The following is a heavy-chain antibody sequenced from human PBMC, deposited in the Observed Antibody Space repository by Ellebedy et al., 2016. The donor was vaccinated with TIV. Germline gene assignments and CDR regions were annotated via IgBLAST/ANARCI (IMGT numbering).Heavy chain of an antibody. D-gene: IGHD3-22*01. CDR1: GYTFTTYG. CDR2: SSAYNDDT. J-gene: IGHJ3*02. CDR3: ARDTSGIFDTSVAPNAFDI. V-gene: IGHV1-18*01. Sequence: ASVKVSXXASGYTFTTYGLSWVRLAPGQGLEWMGWSSAYNDDTKYVQKFQGRVTMTTDTSRTTAYMELRNLKSDASAVYFCARDTSGIFDTSVAPNAFDIWGQGTVVTVSS.